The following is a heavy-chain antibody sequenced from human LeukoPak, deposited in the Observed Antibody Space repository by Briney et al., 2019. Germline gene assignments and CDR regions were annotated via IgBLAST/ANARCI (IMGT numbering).Heavy chain of an antibody. V-gene: IGHV1-18*01. J-gene: IGHJ4*02. D-gene: IGHD3-22*01. Sequence: ASVKVSCKASGYTFTSYGISWVRQAPGQGLEWMGWISAYNGNTNYAQKLQGRVTMTTDTSTSTAHMELRSLRSDDTAVYYCARDLRRDYYDSSGYEFDYWGQGTLVTVSS. CDR1: GYTFTSYG. CDR2: ISAYNGNT. CDR3: ARDLRRDYYDSSGYEFDY.